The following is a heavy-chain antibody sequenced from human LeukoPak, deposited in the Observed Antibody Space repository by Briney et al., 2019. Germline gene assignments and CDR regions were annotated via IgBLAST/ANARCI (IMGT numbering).Heavy chain of an antibody. CDR1: GFTFTTYW. D-gene: IGHD7-27*01. CDR2: IKQDGSQK. Sequence: GGSLRLSCAASGFTFTTYWVTWVRQAPGKGLEWVANIKQDGSQKYYVDSVKGRFTISRDNAKNSLYLQMNSLKAEDTAVYYCARENWANDYWGQRTLVTVSS. J-gene: IGHJ4*02. V-gene: IGHV3-7*01. CDR3: ARENWANDY.